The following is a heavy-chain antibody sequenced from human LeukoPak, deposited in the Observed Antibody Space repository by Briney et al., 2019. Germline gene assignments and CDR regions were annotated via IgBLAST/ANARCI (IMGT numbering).Heavy chain of an antibody. D-gene: IGHD3-3*01. CDR1: GGSITSSSYY. V-gene: IGHV4-39*07. CDR3: ARGAGGGFLERLS. CDR2: IYYTGGT. Sequence: SETLSLTCSVSGGSITSSSYYWGWIRQPPEKGLEWIGSIYYTGGTYYNPSLKSRVTISVDTSKNQFSLKLSSVTAADTAVYYCARGAGGGFLERLSWGQGTLVTVSS. J-gene: IGHJ5*02.